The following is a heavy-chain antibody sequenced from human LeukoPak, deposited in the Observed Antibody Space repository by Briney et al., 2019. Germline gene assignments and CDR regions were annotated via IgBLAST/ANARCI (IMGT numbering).Heavy chain of an antibody. V-gene: IGHV1-46*01. Sequence: ASVKVSCKASGYTFTSYYMRWVRQAPGQGLEWMGIINASDGSTSYAQKSQGRVTMTRDTSTSTVYMELSSLRSEDTAVYYCARGESRAEAFDIWGQGTMVTVSS. CDR2: INASDGST. CDR3: ARGESRAEAFDI. J-gene: IGHJ3*02. CDR1: GYTFTSYY.